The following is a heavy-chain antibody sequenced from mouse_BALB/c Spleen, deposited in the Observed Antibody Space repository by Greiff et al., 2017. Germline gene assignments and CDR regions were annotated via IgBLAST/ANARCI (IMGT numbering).Heavy chain of an antibody. V-gene: IGHV10-1*02. CDR1: GFTFNTYA. Sequence: EVKLVESGGGLVQPKGSLKLSCAASGFTFNTYAMNWVRQAPGKGLEWVARIRSKSNNYATYYADSVKDRFTISRDDSQSMLYLQMNNLKTEDTAMYYCVRQDLYAMDYWGQGTSVTVSS. CDR3: VRQDLYAMDY. J-gene: IGHJ4*01. CDR2: IRSKSNNYAT.